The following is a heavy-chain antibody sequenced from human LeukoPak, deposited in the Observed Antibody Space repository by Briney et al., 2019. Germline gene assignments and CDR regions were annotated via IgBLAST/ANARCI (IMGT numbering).Heavy chain of an antibody. V-gene: IGHV1-46*01. CDR3: ARGSRAYGGFDY. Sequence: ASVKVSCKASGYTFTSYYMHWVRQAPGQGLEWMGIINPSGGSTSYAQKFQGRVTMTRDMSTRTVYMELSSLRSEDTAAYYCARGSRAYGGFDYWGQGTLVTVSS. D-gene: IGHD4-23*01. J-gene: IGHJ4*02. CDR1: GYTFTSYY. CDR2: INPSGGST.